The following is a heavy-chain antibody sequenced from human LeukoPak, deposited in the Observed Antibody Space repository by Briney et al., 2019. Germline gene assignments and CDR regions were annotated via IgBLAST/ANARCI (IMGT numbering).Heavy chain of an antibody. CDR2: IYYSGST. J-gene: IGHJ4*02. D-gene: IGHD3-10*01. CDR3: ARGGPGEFGELFYYFDY. CDR1: GGSISNYY. V-gene: IGHV4-59*01. Sequence: RPSETLSLTCSVSGGSISNYYWSWIRQPAGKGLEWIGYIYYSGSTNYNPSLKSRVTISVDTSKNQFSLKLSSVTAADTAVYYCARGGPGEFGELFYYFDYWGQGTLVTVSS.